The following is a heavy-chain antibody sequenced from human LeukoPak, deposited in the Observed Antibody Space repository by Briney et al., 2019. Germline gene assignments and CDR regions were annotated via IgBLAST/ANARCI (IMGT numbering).Heavy chain of an antibody. CDR3: AKEGTLYYSDRIPY. V-gene: IGHV3-23*01. CDR2: ISGSGGST. J-gene: IGHJ4*02. CDR1: GFTFSSYA. D-gene: IGHD3-22*01. Sequence: PGGSLTLSCAASGFTFSSYAMSWVRQAPGKGLEWVSSISGSGGSTYYADSVRGRFTISRDNSKNTLYLQMNSLRAEDTAVYYCAKEGTLYYSDRIPYWGQGTLVTVSS.